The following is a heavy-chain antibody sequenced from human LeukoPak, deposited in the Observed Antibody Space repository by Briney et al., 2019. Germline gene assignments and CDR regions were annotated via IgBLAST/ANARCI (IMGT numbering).Heavy chain of an antibody. V-gene: IGHV1-18*01. CDR1: GYTFTSYG. Sequence: ASVKVSCKASGYTFTSYGISWVRQAPGQGLEWMGWISAYNGNTNYAQKLQGRVTMTTDTSTSTAYMELRSLRSDDTAVYYCARLAYSSSWYVGYFDYWGQGTLVTVSS. CDR2: ISAYNGNT. J-gene: IGHJ4*02. CDR3: ARLAYSSSWYVGYFDY. D-gene: IGHD6-13*01.